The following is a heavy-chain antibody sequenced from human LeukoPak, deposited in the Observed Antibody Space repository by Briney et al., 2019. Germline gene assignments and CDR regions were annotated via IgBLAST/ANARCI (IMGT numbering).Heavy chain of an antibody. CDR2: IYYSGSP. V-gene: IGHV4-39*01. CDR3: ARHSYSHGYGDY. J-gene: IGHJ4*02. Sequence: PSETLSLTCTVSGGSFTSSSYYWGWTRQPPGKGLEWIGTIYYSGSPYYHPSLKSRLSISIDTSKNQFSLKLNSVTAADTAVYYCARHSYSHGYGDYWGQGTLVTVSS. CDR1: GGSFTSSSYY. D-gene: IGHD5-18*01.